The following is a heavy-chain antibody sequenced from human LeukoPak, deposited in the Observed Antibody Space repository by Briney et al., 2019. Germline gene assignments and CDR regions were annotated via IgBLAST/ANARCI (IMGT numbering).Heavy chain of an antibody. D-gene: IGHD3-10*01. V-gene: IGHV3-74*01. Sequence: GGSLRLSCAASGFTFSNYWMHWVRQAPGKGLLWVSRIKSDGSNTSYADSVKGRFTISRDNSKNTLYLQMNSLRAEDTAVYYCASASLLWFGESFIDYWGQGTLVTVSS. CDR3: ASASLLWFGESFIDY. CDR2: IKSDGSNT. J-gene: IGHJ4*02. CDR1: GFTFSNYW.